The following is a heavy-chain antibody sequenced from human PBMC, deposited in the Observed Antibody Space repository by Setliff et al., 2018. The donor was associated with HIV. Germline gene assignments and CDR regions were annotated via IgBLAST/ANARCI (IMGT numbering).Heavy chain of an antibody. CDR3: ARGKGREKYYYDSSGYLYYFDY. J-gene: IGHJ4*02. Sequence: SETLSLTCAVYGGSFSGYYWSWIRQPPGKGLEWIGEINHSGSTNYNPSLKSRVTISVDTSKNQFSLKLSSVTAADTAVYYCARGKGREKYYYDSSGYLYYFDYWGQGTLVTVSS. D-gene: IGHD3-22*01. CDR2: INHSGST. V-gene: IGHV4-34*01. CDR1: GGSFSGYY.